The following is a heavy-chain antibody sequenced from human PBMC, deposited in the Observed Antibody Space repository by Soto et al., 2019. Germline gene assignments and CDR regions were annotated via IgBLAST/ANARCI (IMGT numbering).Heavy chain of an antibody. Sequence: QVQLQESGPGLVKPSETLSLTCSVSGDSVSRGTYYWSWIRQSPERGLEWIAYSSYSGRTSYNPSFKSRATISVDTSKKQFSLRLRSLTAEDTAVYYCARQKSGLEFYNSFVPWCPGTLVTVSS. J-gene: IGHJ5*02. CDR3: ARQKSGLEFYNSFVP. D-gene: IGHD3-3*01. CDR1: GDSVSRGTYY. CDR2: SSYSGRT. V-gene: IGHV4-61*01.